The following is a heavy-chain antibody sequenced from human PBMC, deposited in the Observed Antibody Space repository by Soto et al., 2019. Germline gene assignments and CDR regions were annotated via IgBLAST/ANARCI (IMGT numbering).Heavy chain of an antibody. J-gene: IGHJ4*02. Sequence: GSSVKVSCKASGCTFTSYYMHWVRQAPGQGLEWMGIINPSGGSTSYAQKFQGRVTMTRDTSTSTVYMELSSLRSEDTAVYYCSRDLSSGGSCYIDYWCQGTLVTLST. V-gene: IGHV1-46*01. CDR3: SRDLSSGGSCYIDY. CDR1: GCTFTSYY. D-gene: IGHD2-15*01. CDR2: INPSGGST.